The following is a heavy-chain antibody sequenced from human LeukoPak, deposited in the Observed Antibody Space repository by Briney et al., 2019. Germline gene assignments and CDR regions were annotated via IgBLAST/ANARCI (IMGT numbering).Heavy chain of an antibody. CDR1: GGSISSGGYY. D-gene: IGHD3-22*01. J-gene: IGHJ4*02. CDR3: ARVPPTRDYYDSSGYWNYFDY. Sequence: PSETLSLTCTVSGGSISSGGYYWSWLRQHPGQGLEWIGHIYYSGSTYYNPSLKSRVTISVDTSKNQFSLKLSSVTAADTAVYYCARVPPTRDYYDSSGYWNYFDYWGQGTLVTVSS. V-gene: IGHV4-31*03. CDR2: IYYSGST.